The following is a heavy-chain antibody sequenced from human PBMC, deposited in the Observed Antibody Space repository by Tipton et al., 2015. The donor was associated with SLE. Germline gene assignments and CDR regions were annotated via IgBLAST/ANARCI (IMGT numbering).Heavy chain of an antibody. CDR2: INHSGST. V-gene: IGHV4-34*01. D-gene: IGHD2-15*01. J-gene: IGHJ3*02. Sequence: TLSLTCAVYGGSFSGYYWSWIRQPPGKGLEWIGEINHSGSTNYNPSLKSRVTISVDTSKNQFSLKLSSVTAADTAVYYCARAYCSGGSCYPSSLAFDIWGQGTMVTVSS. CDR3: ARAYCSGGSCYPSSLAFDI. CDR1: GGSFSGYY.